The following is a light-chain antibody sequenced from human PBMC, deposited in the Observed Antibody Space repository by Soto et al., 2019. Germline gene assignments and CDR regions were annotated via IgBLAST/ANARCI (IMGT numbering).Light chain of an antibody. CDR2: DAS. V-gene: IGKV3-11*01. Sequence: EVVLTQSPATLSLSPGERATLSCRASQSVRNYLAWSQQKPGQAPRLLIYDASNRATGIPARFSGSGSGTDFTLTISSLEPEDFAVYYCQHRTDCQRTFGGGTKVEIK. CDR1: QSVRNY. J-gene: IGKJ4*02. CDR3: QHRTDCQRT.